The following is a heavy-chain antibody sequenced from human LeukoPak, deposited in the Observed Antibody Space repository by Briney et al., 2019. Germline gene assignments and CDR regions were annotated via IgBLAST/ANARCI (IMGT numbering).Heavy chain of an antibody. Sequence: PGGSLRLSCAASGFTFSSYSMNWVRQAPGKGLEWVSYISSSSSTICYADSVKGRFTISRDNAKNSLYLQMNSLRAGDTAVYYCAMIGITMVRGVVDYWGQGTLVTVSS. J-gene: IGHJ4*02. V-gene: IGHV3-48*04. CDR3: AMIGITMVRGVVDY. CDR1: GFTFSSYS. CDR2: ISSSSSTI. D-gene: IGHD3-10*01.